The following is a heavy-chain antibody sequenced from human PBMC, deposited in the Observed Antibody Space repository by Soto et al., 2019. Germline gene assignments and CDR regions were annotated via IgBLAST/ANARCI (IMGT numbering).Heavy chain of an antibody. V-gene: IGHV3-23*01. D-gene: IGHD3-10*01. J-gene: IGHJ4*02. CDR1: GFTFGSYA. CDR2: ISGSGGST. CDR3: AKFLWFGDNFDD. Sequence: EVQLLESGGGLVQPGGTLRLSCAASGFTFGSYAMSWVRHAPGTGLEWVSAISGSGGSTYYADSVKGRFTISRDNSKNTLCLQMNSLSAEDTAVYYCAKFLWFGDNFDDWGQGTLVTVSA.